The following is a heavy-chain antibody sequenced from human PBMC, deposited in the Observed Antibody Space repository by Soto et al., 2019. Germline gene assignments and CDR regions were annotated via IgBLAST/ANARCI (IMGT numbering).Heavy chain of an antibody. CDR3: ARDWAYCTNGVCSPYGMDV. Sequence: ASVKVSCKASGYTFTGYYMHWVRQAPGQGLEWMGWINPNSGGTNYAQKFQGWVTMTRDTSTSTVYMELSSLRSEDTAVYYCARDWAYCTNGVCSPYGMDVWGQGTTVTVSS. CDR1: GYTFTGYY. CDR2: INPNSGGT. D-gene: IGHD2-8*01. V-gene: IGHV1-2*04. J-gene: IGHJ6*02.